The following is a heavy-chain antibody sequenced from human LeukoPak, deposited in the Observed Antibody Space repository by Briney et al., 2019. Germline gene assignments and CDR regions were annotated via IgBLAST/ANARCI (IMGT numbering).Heavy chain of an antibody. D-gene: IGHD6-19*01. Sequence: ASVKVSCKASGYTFTGYYMHWVRQAPGQGLERMGWINPNSGGTKYAQKFQGRVTMTRDTSISTAYMELSRLRSDDTAVYYCARDRSSGCPGDWGQGTLVTVSS. CDR3: ARDRSSGCPGD. CDR1: GYTFTGYY. V-gene: IGHV1-2*02. J-gene: IGHJ4*02. CDR2: INPNSGGT.